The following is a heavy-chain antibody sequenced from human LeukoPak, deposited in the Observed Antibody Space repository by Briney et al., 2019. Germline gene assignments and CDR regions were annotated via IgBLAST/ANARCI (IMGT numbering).Heavy chain of an antibody. CDR2: INTNTGNP. D-gene: IGHD6-13*01. CDR1: GYTFTSYA. Sequence: ASVKVSCKASGYTFTSYAMNWVRQAPGQGLEWMGLINTNTGNPTYAQGFTGRFVFSLDTSVSTAYLQISSLKAEDTAVYYCAREDRIAAAGGEGFDPWGQGTLVTVSS. V-gene: IGHV7-4-1*02. J-gene: IGHJ5*02. CDR3: AREDRIAAAGGEGFDP.